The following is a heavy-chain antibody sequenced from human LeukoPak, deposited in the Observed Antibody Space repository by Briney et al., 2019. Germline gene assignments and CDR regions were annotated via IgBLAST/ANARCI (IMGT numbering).Heavy chain of an antibody. D-gene: IGHD2/OR15-2a*01. J-gene: IGHJ6*02. CDR3: ARVGGSTWDYYYYGMDV. CDR2: INAGNGST. Sequence: ASVKVSCKASGYTFTSYGISWVRQAPGQRLEWMGWINAGNGSTKYSQKFQGRVTITRDTSASTAYMELSSLRSEDTAVYYCARVGGSTWDYYYYGMDVWGQGTTVTVSS. CDR1: GYTFTSYG. V-gene: IGHV1-3*01.